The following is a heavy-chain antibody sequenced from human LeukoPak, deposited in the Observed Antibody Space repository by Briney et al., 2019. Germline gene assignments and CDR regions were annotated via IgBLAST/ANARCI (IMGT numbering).Heavy chain of an antibody. Sequence: GASVKVSCKASGGTFSSYAISWVRQAPGQGLEWMGGIIPIFGTANYAQKFQGRVTMTEDTSTDTAYMELSSLRSEDTAVYYCATAGSPDSGSYYLNAFDIWGQGTMVTVSS. V-gene: IGHV1-69*06. J-gene: IGHJ3*02. D-gene: IGHD1-26*01. CDR2: IIPIFGTA. CDR3: ATAGSPDSGSYYLNAFDI. CDR1: GGTFSSYA.